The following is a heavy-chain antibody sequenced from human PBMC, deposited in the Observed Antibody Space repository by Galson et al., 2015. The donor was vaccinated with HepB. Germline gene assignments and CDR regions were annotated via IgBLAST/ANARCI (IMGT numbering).Heavy chain of an antibody. CDR1: GFTFSSYA. J-gene: IGHJ6*02. V-gene: IGHV3-30-3*01. D-gene: IGHD6-6*01. Sequence: SLRLSCAASGFTFSSYAMHWVRQAPGKGLECVAVISYDGSNKYYADSVKGRFTISRDNSKNTLYLQMNSLRAEDTAVYYCARDHRGSSSTEDYYYYYGMDVWGQGTTVTVSS. CDR2: ISYDGSNK. CDR3: ARDHRGSSSTEDYYYYYGMDV.